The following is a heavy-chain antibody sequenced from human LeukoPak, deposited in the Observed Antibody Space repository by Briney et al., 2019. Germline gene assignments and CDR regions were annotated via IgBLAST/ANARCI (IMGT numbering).Heavy chain of an antibody. CDR3: AAVVDY. V-gene: IGHV3-48*03. CDR1: GFIFSNYE. CDR2: ISNSGNTK. J-gene: IGHJ4*02. Sequence: GGSLRLSCAASGFIFSNYEMNWIRQAPGKGLEWISYISNSGNTKYYADSVKGRFSISRDNANNSVYLQMNNLRAEDTAVYYCAAVVDYWGQGTLVTVSS.